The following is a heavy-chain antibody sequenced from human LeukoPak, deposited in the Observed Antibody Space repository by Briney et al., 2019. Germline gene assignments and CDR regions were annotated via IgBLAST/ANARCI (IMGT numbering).Heavy chain of an antibody. CDR2: LSGSGGRT. J-gene: IGHJ4*02. D-gene: IGHD2-15*01. V-gene: IGHV3-23*01. CDR1: GFTFRSYA. CDR3: AKSGAVVPAAFDY. Sequence: GGSLRLSCAASGFTFRSYAMNWVRQAPGKGLEWVSALSGSGGRTYYADSVRGRFTISRDNSKNTLYLQMSSLRVEDTAVYYCAKSGAVVPAAFDYWGQGTLVTVSS.